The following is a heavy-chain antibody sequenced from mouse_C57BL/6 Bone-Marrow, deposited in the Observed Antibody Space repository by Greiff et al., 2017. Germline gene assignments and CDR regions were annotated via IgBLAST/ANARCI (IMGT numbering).Heavy chain of an antibody. CDR3: ARIRGPNYAMDY. D-gene: IGHD3-2*02. CDR2: INPSNGGT. CDR1: GYTFTSYW. Sequence: QVQLKQPGTELVKPGASVKLSCKASGYTFTSYWMHWVKQRPGQGLEWIGNINPSNGGTNYNEKFKSKATLTVDKSSSTAYMQLSSLTSEDSAVYYCARIRGPNYAMDYWGQGTSVTVSS. V-gene: IGHV1-53*01. J-gene: IGHJ4*01.